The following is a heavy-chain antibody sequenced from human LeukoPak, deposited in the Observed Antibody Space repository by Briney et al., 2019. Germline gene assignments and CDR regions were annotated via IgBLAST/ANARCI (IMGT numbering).Heavy chain of an antibody. CDR3: ARVLAIFGLDTTDFYMDV. CDR1: GPLLSSHY. D-gene: IGHD3/OR15-3a*01. Sequence: PSEPLSLTCAVSGPLLSSHYWGWIRQPPGKGLVWLGYTRGSISDNLPINSRAAVSVDPAQNQVSLSLTSVTAADTAVYYCARVLAIFGLDTTDFYMDVWGKGTTVTVSS. J-gene: IGHJ6*03. CDR2: TRGSI. V-gene: IGHV4-59*11.